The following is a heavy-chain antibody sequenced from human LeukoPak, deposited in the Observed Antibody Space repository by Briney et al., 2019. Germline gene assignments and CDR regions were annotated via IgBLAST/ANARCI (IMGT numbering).Heavy chain of an antibody. V-gene: IGHV3-23*01. CDR3: ARIAAVGNWYFDL. J-gene: IGHJ2*01. Sequence: PGGSLRLSCAASGITFSTYGMSWVRQAPGKGLEWVSGISGTGGSTYNADSVKGRFTISRDNSKNTLYLQMNSLRAEDTAVYFCARIAAVGNWYFDLWGRGTLLTVSS. CDR1: GITFSTYG. D-gene: IGHD6-13*01. CDR2: ISGTGGST.